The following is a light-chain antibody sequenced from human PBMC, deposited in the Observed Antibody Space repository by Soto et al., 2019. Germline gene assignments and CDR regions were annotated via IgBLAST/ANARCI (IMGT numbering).Light chain of an antibody. CDR3: RQSATSPRT. J-gene: IGKJ1*01. V-gene: IGKV3-20*01. CDR2: GAS. Sequence: EIVLTQSPGTLSLSPGERATLSCRASQTVGNNYLDWYQQKPGQAPRLLIYGASSRATVIPDRFSGSGSGTDFTLTISRLEPEDFAVYYCRQSATSPRTLGQGTKVEIK. CDR1: QTVGNNY.